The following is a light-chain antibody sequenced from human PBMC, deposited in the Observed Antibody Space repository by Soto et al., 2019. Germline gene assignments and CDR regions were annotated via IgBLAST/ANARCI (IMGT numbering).Light chain of an antibody. J-gene: IGLJ2*01. CDR1: SSNIGAGYD. CDR3: LSFDSSLSVV. Sequence: QSVLTQPPSVSGAPGQSGTISCTGSSSNIGAGYDVHWYQQLPGRAPKLLIYGNTNRPSGVPDRFSGSKSGTSASLAITGLQAEYEADYYCLSFDSSLSVVFGGGTKVTVL. V-gene: IGLV1-40*01. CDR2: GNT.